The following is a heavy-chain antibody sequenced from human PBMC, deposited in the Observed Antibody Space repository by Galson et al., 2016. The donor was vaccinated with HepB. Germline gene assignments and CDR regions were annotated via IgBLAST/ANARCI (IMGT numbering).Heavy chain of an antibody. Sequence: SLRLSCAASGFTLRTFSMDWVRQAPGKGLEWVSYISGDSDTIYYVDSVKGRSTISRDNAKSSLNLQMNALRDEDTAVYYCARGLYSNSFDLWGQGTPVTVS. D-gene: IGHD4-11*01. J-gene: IGHJ5*02. CDR3: ARGLYSNSFDL. CDR1: GFTLRTFS. V-gene: IGHV3-48*02. CDR2: ISGDSDTI.